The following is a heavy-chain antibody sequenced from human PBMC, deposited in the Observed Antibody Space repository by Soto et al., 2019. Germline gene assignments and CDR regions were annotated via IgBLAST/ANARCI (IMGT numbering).Heavy chain of an antibody. CDR3: ARDKGVAATTNWFDP. V-gene: IGHV3-30-3*01. Sequence: GGSLRLSCAASGFTFSSYAMHWVRQAPGKGLEWVAVISYDGSNKYYADSVKGRFTISRDNSKNTLYLQMNSLRAEDTAVYYCARDKGVAATTNWFDPWGQGTLVTVSS. CDR2: ISYDGSNK. J-gene: IGHJ5*02. D-gene: IGHD2-15*01. CDR1: GFTFSSYA.